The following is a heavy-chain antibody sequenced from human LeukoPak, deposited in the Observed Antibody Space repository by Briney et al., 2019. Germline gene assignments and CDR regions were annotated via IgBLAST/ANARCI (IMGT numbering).Heavy chain of an antibody. V-gene: IGHV1-24*01. CDR3: ATGRGDYYYFMDV. CDR1: GHTLTDFP. Sequence: GASVTLSCKISGHTLTDFPLHWVRQTPGKGLEWRGGFDPEDSSPIYAQNFQGRLTMTEDTSTDTFYMELSSLRSEDTALYFCATGRGDYYYFMDVWGKGTTVIVSS. CDR2: FDPEDSSP. D-gene: IGHD3-10*01. J-gene: IGHJ6*03.